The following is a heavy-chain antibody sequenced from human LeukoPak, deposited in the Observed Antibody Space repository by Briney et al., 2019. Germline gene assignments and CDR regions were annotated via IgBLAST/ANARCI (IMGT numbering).Heavy chain of an antibody. J-gene: IGHJ4*02. Sequence: PGGSLTLSCAASGFTFDDYAMHWVRQAPGKGLEWVSGISWNSGSIDYADSVKGRSTISREHSKNTLYPQLATLTAAAVALSYSARDYYSYESSGCRDHWGEGTLVTVSS. CDR2: ISWNSGSI. D-gene: IGHD3-22*01. CDR3: ARDYYSYESSGCRDH. CDR1: GFTFDDYA. V-gene: IGHV3-9*03.